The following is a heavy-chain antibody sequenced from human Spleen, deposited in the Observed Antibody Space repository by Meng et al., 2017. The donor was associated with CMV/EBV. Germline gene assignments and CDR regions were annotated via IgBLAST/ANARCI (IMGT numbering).Heavy chain of an antibody. D-gene: IGHD1/OR15-1a*01. CDR2: ISAYNGNT. CDR3: ARDILEHNAFDM. J-gene: IGHJ3*02. CDR1: GYTFTSYG. Sequence: ASVKVSCKASGYTFTSYGISWVRQAPGQGLEWMGWISAYNGNTNYAQNLQGRVTMTTDTSTSTAYMELRSPRSDDTAVYYCARDILEHNAFDMWGQGTMVTVSS. V-gene: IGHV1-18*01.